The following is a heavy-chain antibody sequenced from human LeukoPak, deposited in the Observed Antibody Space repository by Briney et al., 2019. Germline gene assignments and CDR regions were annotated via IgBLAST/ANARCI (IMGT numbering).Heavy chain of an antibody. CDR1: GFTFSSYA. CDR3: ARGLREWELLGVSNFDY. J-gene: IGHJ4*02. CDR2: ISYDGSNK. V-gene: IGHV3-30-3*01. D-gene: IGHD1-26*01. Sequence: LLGGSLRLSCAASGFTFSSYAMHWVRKAPGKGLEWVAVISYDGSNKYYADSVKGRFTISRDNSKNTLYLQMNSLRAEDTAVYYCARGLREWELLGVSNFDYWGQGTLVTVSS.